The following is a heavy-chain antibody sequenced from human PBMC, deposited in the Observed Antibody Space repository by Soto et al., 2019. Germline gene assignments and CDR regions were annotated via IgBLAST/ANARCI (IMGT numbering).Heavy chain of an antibody. CDR3: ARVPREESYFDY. Sequence: SETLSLTCAVYGGSFSGYYWSWIRQPPGKGLEWIGEINHSGSTNYNPSLKSRVTISVDTSKNQFSLKLSSVTAADTAVYYCARVPREESYFDYWGQGTLVTVSS. J-gene: IGHJ4*02. D-gene: IGHD2-2*01. CDR1: GGSFSGYY. V-gene: IGHV4-34*01. CDR2: INHSGST.